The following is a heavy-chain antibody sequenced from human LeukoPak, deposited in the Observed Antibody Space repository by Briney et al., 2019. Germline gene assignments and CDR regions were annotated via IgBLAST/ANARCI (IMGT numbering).Heavy chain of an antibody. D-gene: IGHD3-16*02. CDR3: ASLLLNYDYVWGSYRYTNFDY. V-gene: IGHV4-39*01. Sequence: SETLSLTCTVSRGSISSSSYYWGWIRQPPGKGLEWIGSIYYSGSTYYNPSLKSRVTISVDTSKNQFSLKLSSVTAADTAVYYCASLLLNYDYVWGSYRYTNFDYWGQGTLVTVSS. CDR2: IYYSGST. J-gene: IGHJ4*02. CDR1: RGSISSSSYY.